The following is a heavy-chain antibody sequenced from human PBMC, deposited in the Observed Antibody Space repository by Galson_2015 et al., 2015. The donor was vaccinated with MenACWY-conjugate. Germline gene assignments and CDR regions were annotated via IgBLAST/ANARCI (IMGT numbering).Heavy chain of an antibody. CDR3: ARELFYGSGYLKY. Sequence: SVKVSCKASGFRFTDFGLNWVRQAPGQGLEWIGRINTYTGDPTFAPDFTGRFAFSLDTSVSTTYLQISGLEAEDTAIYYCARELFYGSGYLKYWGQGTLVTVSS. V-gene: IGHV7-4-1*02. CDR1: GFRFTDFG. CDR2: INTYTGDP. J-gene: IGHJ4*02. D-gene: IGHD3-10*01.